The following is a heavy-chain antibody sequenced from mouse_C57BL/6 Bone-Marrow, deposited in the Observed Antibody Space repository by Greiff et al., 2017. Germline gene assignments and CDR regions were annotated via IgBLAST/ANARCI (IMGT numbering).Heavy chain of an antibody. CDR2: IHPNSGST. Sequence: VQLQQPGAELVKPGASVKLSCKASGYTFTSYWMHWVKQRPGQGLEWIGMIHPNSGSTTYNEKFKSKATLTVEKSSSTAFMLLSSLPSEDSAVYYCARSLIATPEENAMDYWGQGTSVTVSS. D-gene: IGHD1-1*01. CDR3: ARSLIATPEENAMDY. J-gene: IGHJ4*01. V-gene: IGHV1-64*01. CDR1: GYTFTSYW.